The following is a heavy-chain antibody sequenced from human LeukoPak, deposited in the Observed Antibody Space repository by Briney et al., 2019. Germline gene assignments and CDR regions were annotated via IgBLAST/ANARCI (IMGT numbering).Heavy chain of an antibody. J-gene: IGHJ6*02. Sequence: GGSLGLSCAASGFTFSSYSMNWIRQAPGKGLEWVSSSSSSSSYIYYADSVKGRFTISRDNAKNSLYLQMNSLRAEDTAVYYCARGPLGCSSTSCYEGYYGMDVWGQGTTVTVSS. CDR3: ARGPLGCSSTSCYEGYYGMDV. V-gene: IGHV3-21*01. CDR2: SSSSSSYI. D-gene: IGHD2-2*01. CDR1: GFTFSSYS.